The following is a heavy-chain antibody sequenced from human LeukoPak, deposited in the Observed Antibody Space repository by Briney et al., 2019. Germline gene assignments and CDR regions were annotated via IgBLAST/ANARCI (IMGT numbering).Heavy chain of an antibody. V-gene: IGHV4-4*07. D-gene: IGHD3-16*01. CDR1: GGSISSYY. J-gene: IGHJ6*03. CDR3: ARASLMKPPYYYYYMDV. CDR2: IYTSGST. Sequence: SETLSLTCTVSGGSISSYYWSWIRQPAGKGLEWIGRIYTSGSTNYNPSLKSRVTMLVDTSKNQFSLKLSSVTAADTAVYYCARASLMKPPYYYYYMDVWGKGTTVTVSS.